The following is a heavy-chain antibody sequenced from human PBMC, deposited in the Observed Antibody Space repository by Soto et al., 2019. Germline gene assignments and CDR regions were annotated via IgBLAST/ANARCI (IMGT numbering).Heavy chain of an antibody. V-gene: IGHV1-69*06. CDR3: AVAVTGSRSPLAH. D-gene: IGHD3-9*01. CDR1: GGTFSSNA. J-gene: IGHJ4*02. CDR2: IIPIYASP. Sequence: ASVKVSCKASGGTFSSNAISWVRQAPGQGLEWMGGIIPIYASPNYAQTFQGRVTVTADKATSTAYLELSRLKFADSAIYYCAVAVTGSRSPLAHWGQGTLVTVSS.